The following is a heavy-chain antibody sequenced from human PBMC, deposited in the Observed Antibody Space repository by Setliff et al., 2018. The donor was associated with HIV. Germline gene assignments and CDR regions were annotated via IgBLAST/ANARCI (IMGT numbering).Heavy chain of an antibody. CDR1: GGTFSSYA. V-gene: IGHV1-8*02. CDR3: ARGTAPRPASVLEFLEWLFPNWFDP. Sequence: ASVKVSCKASGGTFSSYAINWVRQATGQGLEWMGWMNPNNGNTGYAEKFQGRVTMTRDTSISTAYMELSSLRSDDTAVYYCARGTAPRPASVLEFLEWLFPNWFDPWGQGTLVTVSS. D-gene: IGHD3-3*02. J-gene: IGHJ5*02. CDR2: MNPNNGNT.